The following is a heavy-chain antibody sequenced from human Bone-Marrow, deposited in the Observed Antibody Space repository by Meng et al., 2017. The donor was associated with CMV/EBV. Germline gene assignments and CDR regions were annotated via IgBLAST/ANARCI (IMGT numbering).Heavy chain of an antibody. V-gene: IGHV4-39*07. J-gene: IGHJ4*02. CDR3: ARSRLWFGELLPLGY. CDR1: GGSISSSSYY. CDR2: IYYSGST. Sequence: SETLSLTCTVSGGSISSSSYYWGWIRQPPGKGLEWIGSIYYSGSTNYNPSLKSRVTISVDTSKNQFSLKLSSVTAADTAVYYCARSRLWFGELLPLGYWGQGTLVTVSS. D-gene: IGHD3-10*01.